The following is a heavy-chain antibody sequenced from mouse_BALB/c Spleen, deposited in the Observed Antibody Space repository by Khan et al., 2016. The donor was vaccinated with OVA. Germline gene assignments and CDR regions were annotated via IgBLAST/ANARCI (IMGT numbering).Heavy chain of an antibody. D-gene: IGHD1-1*01. CDR2: INPHIGET. CDR3: ARVYRSDFDY. J-gene: IGHJ2*01. V-gene: IGHV1-20*02. Sequence: VQLKQSGPELVKPGASVKISCKASGYSFTGYFMNWVMQSHGKSLEWIGRINPHIGETLYNPKFKGKATLTVDESSSTAHMALRSLASEDSAVYYCARVYRSDFDYWGQGTTLTVSS. CDR1: GYSFTGYF.